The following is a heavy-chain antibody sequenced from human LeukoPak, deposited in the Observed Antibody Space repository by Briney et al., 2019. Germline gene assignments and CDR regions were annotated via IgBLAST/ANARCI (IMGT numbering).Heavy chain of an antibody. D-gene: IGHD3-16*02. V-gene: IGHV3-23*01. CDR2: ISGSGGGT. J-gene: IGHJ4*02. Sequence: QAGRSLRLSCAASAFTFSSYAMSWVRQAPGKGLEWVSAISGSGGGTYYADSVKGRFTISRNNSKNTLYLQMNSTRAEDTAVYNCAKGGRDDYVWGSYRPHAGYYFDYWGQGTLVTVSS. CDR1: AFTFSSYA. CDR3: AKGGRDDYVWGSYRPHAGYYFDY.